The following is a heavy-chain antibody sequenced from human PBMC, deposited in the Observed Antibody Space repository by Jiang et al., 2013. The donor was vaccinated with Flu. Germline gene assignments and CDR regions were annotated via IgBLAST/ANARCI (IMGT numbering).Heavy chain of an antibody. CDR1: FTGYY. CDR2: INPNSGGT. CDR3: ARDRTYDYVWGSYRH. V-gene: IGHV1-2*02. J-gene: IGHJ4*02. Sequence: FTGYYMHWVRQAPGQGLEWMGWINPNSGGTNYAQKFQGRVTMTRDTSISTAYMELSRLRSDDTAVYYCARDRTYDYVWGSYRHWGQGTLVTVSS. D-gene: IGHD3-16*02.